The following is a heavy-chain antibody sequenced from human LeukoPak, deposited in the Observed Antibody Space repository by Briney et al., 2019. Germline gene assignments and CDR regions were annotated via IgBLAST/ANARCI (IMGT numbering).Heavy chain of an antibody. J-gene: IGHJ5*02. CDR2: INASGGNT. D-gene: IGHD6-19*01. CDR1: GFAFNFYA. V-gene: IGHV3-23*01. CDR3: AKPISGGLAVSADWFDP. Sequence: SGGSLSLSCAASGFAFNFYAMTWVRQAPGKRLQWVSTINASGGNTYYAESVRGRFTISRDNSKDTLYLQLNSLTAEDTAIYYCAKPISGGLAVSADWFDPWGQGTLVAVSS.